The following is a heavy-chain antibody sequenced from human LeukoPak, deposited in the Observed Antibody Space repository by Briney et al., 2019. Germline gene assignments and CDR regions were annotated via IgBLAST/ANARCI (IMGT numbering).Heavy chain of an antibody. Sequence: GGSLRLSCAASGFTFTNAWMYWVRQAPGKGLGWVGRIKSKTDGGTSDYAAPVTGRFTISRDDSKSTLYLEMNSLKTEDTGVYYCSTLWYGAWGQGTLVTVSS. CDR3: STLWYGA. V-gene: IGHV3-15*01. D-gene: IGHD3-10*01. J-gene: IGHJ5*02. CDR2: IKSKTDGGTS. CDR1: GFTFTNAW.